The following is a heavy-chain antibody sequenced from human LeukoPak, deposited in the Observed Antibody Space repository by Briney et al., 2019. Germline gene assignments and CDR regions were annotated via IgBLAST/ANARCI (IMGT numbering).Heavy chain of an antibody. CDR1: GGSISSSSYY. V-gene: IGHV4-39*07. CDR2: IYYSGST. Sequence: PSETLSLTCTVSGGSISSSSYYWGWIRQPPGKGLEWIGSIYYSGSTYYNPSLKSRGTISVDMSKNQFSLKLSSVAAADTAVYYCARCLPGQAEITMLQNWFDPWGQGTLVTASS. CDR3: ARCLPGQAEITMLQNWFDP. D-gene: IGHD3-10*01. J-gene: IGHJ5*02.